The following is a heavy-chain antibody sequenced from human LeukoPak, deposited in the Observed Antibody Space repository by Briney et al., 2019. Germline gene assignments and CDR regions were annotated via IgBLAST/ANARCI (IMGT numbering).Heavy chain of an antibody. D-gene: IGHD5-12*01. CDR3: ARDFAGYDLDY. J-gene: IGHJ4*02. CDR2: ISYDGSNK. Sequence: GGSLRLSCAASGFTFSSYSMNWVRQAPGKGLEWVGVISYDGSNKYYADSVKGRFTISRDNSKNTLYLQMNSLRAEDTAVYYCARDFAGYDLDYWGQGTLVTVSS. V-gene: IGHV3-30*03. CDR1: GFTFSSYS.